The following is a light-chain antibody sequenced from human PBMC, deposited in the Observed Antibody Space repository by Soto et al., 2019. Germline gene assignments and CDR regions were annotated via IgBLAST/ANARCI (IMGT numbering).Light chain of an antibody. CDR1: QSVSSY. Sequence: EIVLTQAPAALSLSPGERATLACRASQSVSSYLAWYQQKPGQAPMLLIYHASNKATGIPARFSGSGSGTDFTLTISSLEPEDFAVYYCQTRSTWPPSPGAFGQGTKLEIK. V-gene: IGKV3-11*01. J-gene: IGKJ2*01. CDR2: HAS. CDR3: QTRSTWPPSPGA.